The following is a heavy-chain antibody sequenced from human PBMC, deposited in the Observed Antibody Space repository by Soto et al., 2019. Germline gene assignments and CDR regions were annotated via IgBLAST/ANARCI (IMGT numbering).Heavy chain of an antibody. J-gene: IGHJ6*02. Sequence: EVQLMESGGGRVKPGGSLRLSCAASGFTFSLYTMTWVRQAPGKGLEWVSSISSATSDVYYADSVKGRFTISRDNAKNSVYLQMNSLRAEDTGLYYCVTLCGGSCYFGVDVWGQGTTVTVSS. CDR2: ISSATSDV. D-gene: IGHD2-15*01. CDR1: GFTFSLYT. CDR3: VTLCGGSCYFGVDV. V-gene: IGHV3-21*06.